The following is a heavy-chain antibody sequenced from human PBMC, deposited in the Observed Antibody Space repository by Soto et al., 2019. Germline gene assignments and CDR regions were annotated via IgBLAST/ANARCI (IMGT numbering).Heavy chain of an antibody. CDR3: ARDGRYCTSTNCYFDY. CDR1: GFTFSRHS. J-gene: IGHJ4*02. CDR2: ITSSASTM. Sequence: EVQLVESGGGLVQPGGSLRLSCAASGFTFSRHSMSWVRQAPGKGLEWVSHITSSASTMYYADSVKGRFTISRDNARNSLYLQMSSLSAEDTAVYYCARDGRYCTSTNCYFDYWGQGALVTVSS. D-gene: IGHD2-2*01. V-gene: IGHV3-48*01.